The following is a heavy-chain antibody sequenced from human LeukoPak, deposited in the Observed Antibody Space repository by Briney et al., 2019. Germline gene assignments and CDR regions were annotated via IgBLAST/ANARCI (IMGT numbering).Heavy chain of an antibody. Sequence: GGSLRLSCVVSGFSFITYTMNWVRQAPGKGLEWVSSISSRSSYIYQADSVKGRFTISRDNAYNSLYQQMNSLRAEDTAVYYCARDGDGSPYYFDQWGQGTLVTVSS. CDR1: GFSFITYT. J-gene: IGHJ4*02. CDR3: ARDGDGSPYYFDQ. CDR2: ISSRSSYI. V-gene: IGHV3-21*01. D-gene: IGHD1-26*01.